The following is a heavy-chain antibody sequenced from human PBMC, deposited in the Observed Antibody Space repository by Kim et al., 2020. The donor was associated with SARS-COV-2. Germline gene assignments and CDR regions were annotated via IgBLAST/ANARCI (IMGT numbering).Heavy chain of an antibody. CDR1: GFTFSSYA. CDR2: ISSNGGST. V-gene: IGHV3-64D*06. J-gene: IGHJ4*02. CDR3: VKDLLIGYCSSTSCHSFNYFDY. Sequence: GGSLRLSCSASGFTFSSYAMHWVRQAPGKGLEYVSAISSNGGSTYYADSVKGRFTISRDNSKNTLYLQMSSLRAEDTAVYYCVKDLLIGYCSSTSCHSFNYFDYWGQGTLVTVSS. D-gene: IGHD2-2*01.